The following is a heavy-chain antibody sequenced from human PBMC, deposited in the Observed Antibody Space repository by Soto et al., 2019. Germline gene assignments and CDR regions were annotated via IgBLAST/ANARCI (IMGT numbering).Heavy chain of an antibody. CDR1: GSCIISYY. D-gene: IGHD3-22*01. Sequence: SSTXSLTWAFSGSCIISYYCSWIRHPPGKGLEWIANIHYSWTTNYNPSLASRVTLSVDTSKNQFSMKMTSVTAADRAMYFCASYNYYDIEYWGRGTLV. J-gene: IGHJ4*02. CDR3: ASYNYYDIEY. V-gene: IGHV4-59*01. CDR2: IHYSWTT.